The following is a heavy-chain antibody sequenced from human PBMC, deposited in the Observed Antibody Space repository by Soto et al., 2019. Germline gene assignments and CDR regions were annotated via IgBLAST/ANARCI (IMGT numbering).Heavy chain of an antibody. Sequence: SETLSLTCTVSGGSIRSGDNYWSWIRQTPGKGLEWIGYIYYRGSTYYNQSLKSRVTISVDTSMNQFSLTLTSVTAADTAVYYCARDPARGGGSYLGYFDYWGQGTPVTVSS. D-gene: IGHD1-26*01. CDR3: ARDPARGGGSYLGYFDY. J-gene: IGHJ4*02. CDR2: IYYRGST. CDR1: GGSIRSGDNY. V-gene: IGHV4-30-4*01.